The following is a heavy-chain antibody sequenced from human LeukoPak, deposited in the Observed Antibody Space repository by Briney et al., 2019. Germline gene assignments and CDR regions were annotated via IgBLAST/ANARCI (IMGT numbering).Heavy chain of an antibody. CDR1: GYTFTSYD. V-gene: IGHV1-8*01. CDR2: MNPNSGNT. Sequence: GASVKVSCKASGYTFTSYDINWVRQATGQGLEWMGWMNPNSGNTGYAQKFQGRVTMTRNTSISTAYMELSRLRSDDTAVYYCARPNNYGHDAFDIWGQGTMVTVSS. J-gene: IGHJ3*02. D-gene: IGHD5-18*01. CDR3: ARPNNYGHDAFDI.